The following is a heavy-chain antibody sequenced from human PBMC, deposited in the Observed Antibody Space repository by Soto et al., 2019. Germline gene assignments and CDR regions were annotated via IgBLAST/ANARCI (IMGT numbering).Heavy chain of an antibody. CDR3: AHKGSLTLAHGFDF. Sequence: QITLRESGPTLLKPTQTLTLTCTFSGFSLSASGVAVGWIRQPPGKALEWLAFIYWNDDKRYNASMKSRLTVTRDTSATRVVLTMTNMDPDDTGTYYCAHKGSLTLAHGFDFWGRGTRVIVSS. J-gene: IGHJ3*01. D-gene: IGHD2-21*01. V-gene: IGHV2-5*01. CDR2: IYWNDDK. CDR1: GFSLSASGVA.